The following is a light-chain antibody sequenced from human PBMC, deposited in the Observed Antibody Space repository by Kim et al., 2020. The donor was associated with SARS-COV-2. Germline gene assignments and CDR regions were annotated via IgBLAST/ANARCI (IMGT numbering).Light chain of an antibody. V-gene: IGLV1-47*01. CDR2: QND. J-gene: IGLJ2*01. CDR1: GSNIGSNF. Sequence: QSALTQSPSMSATPGQRVIISCSGRGSNIGSNFVYWYKQLPGTAPTLLISQNDQRPSGVPDRFSGSKSGTSASLAISGLRSEDEAAYFCAAWDDRLIGVVFGGGTQLTVL. CDR3: AAWDDRLIGVV.